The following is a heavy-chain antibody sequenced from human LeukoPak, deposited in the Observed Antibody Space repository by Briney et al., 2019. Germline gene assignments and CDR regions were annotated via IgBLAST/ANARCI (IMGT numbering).Heavy chain of an antibody. J-gene: IGHJ4*02. Sequence: GGSLRLSCAASGFTFSSYGMHWVRQAPGKGLEWVAVISYDGSNKYYADSVKGRFTISRDNSKNTLYLQMNSLKAEDTAVYYCAKDHEDILTGYYTPDYWGQGTLVTVSS. CDR3: AKDHEDILTGYYTPDY. D-gene: IGHD3-9*01. V-gene: IGHV3-30*18. CDR1: GFTFSSYG. CDR2: ISYDGSNK.